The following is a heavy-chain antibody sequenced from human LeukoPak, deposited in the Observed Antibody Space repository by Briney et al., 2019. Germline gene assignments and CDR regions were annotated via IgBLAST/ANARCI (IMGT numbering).Heavy chain of an antibody. CDR1: GGSFSGYY. D-gene: IGHD3-22*01. CDR3: AKDHFLDSSGSSDAFDI. Sequence: SETLSLTCAVYGGSFSGYYWSWIRQPPGKGLEWIGEINHSGSTNYNPSLKSRVTISVDTSKNQFSLKLSSVTAADTAVYYCAKDHFLDSSGSSDAFDIWGQGTMVTVSS. J-gene: IGHJ3*02. V-gene: IGHV4-34*01. CDR2: INHSGST.